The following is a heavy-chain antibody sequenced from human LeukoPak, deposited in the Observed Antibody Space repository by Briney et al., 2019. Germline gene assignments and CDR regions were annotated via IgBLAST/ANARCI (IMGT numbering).Heavy chain of an antibody. J-gene: IGHJ4*02. CDR2: INHSGST. D-gene: IGHD3-22*01. V-gene: IGHV4-34*01. CDR1: GGSFSGYY. Sequence: SETLSLTCAVYGGSFSGYYWSWIRQPPGKGLEWIGEINHSGSTNYNPSLKSRVTISVDTSKNQFSLKLSSVTAADTAVYYCVKGSVSYDSSGYYVTHDYWGQGTLVTVSS. CDR3: VKGSVSYDSSGYYVTHDY.